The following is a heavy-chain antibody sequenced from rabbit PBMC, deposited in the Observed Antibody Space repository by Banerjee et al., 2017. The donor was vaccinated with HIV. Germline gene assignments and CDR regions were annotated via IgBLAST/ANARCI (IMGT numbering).Heavy chain of an antibody. CDR1: GFSFSSYW. CDR2: IYNGDGST. J-gene: IGHJ6*01. Sequence: QEQLVESGGGLVQPEGSLTLTCTASGFSFSSYWMCWVRQAPGKGLEWIACIYNGDGSTYYASWVNGRFSISRSTSLNTVTLQMTSLTAADTATYFCARDLAGVVGWNFGLWGPGTLVTVS. CDR3: ARDLAGVVGWNFGL. V-gene: IGHV1S47*01. D-gene: IGHD4-1*01.